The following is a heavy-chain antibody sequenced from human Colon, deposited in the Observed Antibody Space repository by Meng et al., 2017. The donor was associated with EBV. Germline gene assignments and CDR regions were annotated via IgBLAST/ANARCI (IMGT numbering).Heavy chain of an antibody. Sequence: TLNGSGPTLVKHTNTSECTCTFSRLTLSISGGGVRWFRQPPGKALEWLSLIYWDDDKRYSPSLKSKLTITKDTSKNQVVLTMTNMDPVDTATYYCTHRPMTSAYYYFDYWGQGTLVTVSS. J-gene: IGHJ4*02. CDR2: IYWDDDK. D-gene: IGHD3-22*01. CDR3: THRPMTSAYYYFDY. CDR1: RLTLSISGGG. V-gene: IGHV2-5*02.